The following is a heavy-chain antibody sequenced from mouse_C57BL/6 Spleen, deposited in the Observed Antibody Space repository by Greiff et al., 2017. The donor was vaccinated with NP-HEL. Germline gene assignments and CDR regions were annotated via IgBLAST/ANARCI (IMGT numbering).Heavy chain of an antibody. Sequence: EVQLVESGPVLVKPGASVKMSCKASGYTFTDYYMNWVKQSHGKSLEWIGVINPYNGGTSYNQKFKGKATLTVDKSSSTAYMELNSLTSEDSAVYYCAARDSSGYEGTWFAYWGQGTLVTVSA. D-gene: IGHD3-2*02. CDR3: AARDSSGYEGTWFAY. V-gene: IGHV1-19*01. CDR2: INPYNGGT. CDR1: GYTFTDYY. J-gene: IGHJ3*01.